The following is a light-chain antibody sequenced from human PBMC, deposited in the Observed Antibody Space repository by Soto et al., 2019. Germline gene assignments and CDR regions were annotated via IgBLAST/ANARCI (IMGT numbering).Light chain of an antibody. V-gene: IGLV2-18*01. J-gene: IGLJ3*02. CDR2: DVI. CDR3: GLFTSSATWV. CDR1: SSDVGDYEH. Sequence: QSVLTQPPSVSGSPGQSVTISCTVTSSDVGDYEHVSWYQLAPGTAPKLLISDVINRPSGVPDRFSGSKSGNTPSLTISGLQAEEEADYYCGLFTSSATWVFGGGTKLTV.